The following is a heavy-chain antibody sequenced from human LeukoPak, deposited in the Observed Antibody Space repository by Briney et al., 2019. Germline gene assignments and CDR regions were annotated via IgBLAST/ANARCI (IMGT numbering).Heavy chain of an antibody. J-gene: IGHJ4*02. D-gene: IGHD5-18*01. CDR1: GFTFSGSA. CDR2: INTDGSST. CDR3: ARNQDPIQLWQTPDY. Sequence: GGSLRLSCAASGFTFSGSAMHWVRQAPGKGLVWVSRINTDGSSTTYADSVKGRFTISRDNSKNTLYLQMNSLRAEDTAVYYCARNQDPIQLWQTPDYWGQGTLVTVSS. V-gene: IGHV3-74*01.